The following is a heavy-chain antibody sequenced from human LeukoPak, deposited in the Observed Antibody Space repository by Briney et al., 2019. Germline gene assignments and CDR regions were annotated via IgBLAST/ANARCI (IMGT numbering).Heavy chain of an antibody. D-gene: IGHD1-1*01. CDR1: GGTFSSYA. V-gene: IGHV1-69*06. CDR2: IIPIFGTA. CDR3: ARYNWNDGYYYYMDV. J-gene: IGHJ6*03. Sequence: SVKVSCKASGGTFSSYAISWVRQAPGQGLEWMGGIIPIFGTANYAQKFQGRVTITADKSTSTAYMELSSLRSEDTAVYYCARYNWNDGYYYYMDVWGKGTTVTASS.